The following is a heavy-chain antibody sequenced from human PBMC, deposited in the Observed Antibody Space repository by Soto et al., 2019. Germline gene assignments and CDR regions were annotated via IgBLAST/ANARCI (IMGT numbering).Heavy chain of an antibody. Sequence: PGGSLRLSCAASGFTFSSYGMHWVRQAPGKGLEWVAVISYDGSNKYYADSVKGRFTISRDNYKNTLYLQMNSLRAEDTAVYYCAKDTSRLRITMVRGVISPGSGMDVWGQGTTVTVSS. J-gene: IGHJ6*02. V-gene: IGHV3-30*18. CDR2: ISYDGSNK. D-gene: IGHD3-10*01. CDR1: GFTFSSYG. CDR3: AKDTSRLRITMVRGVISPGSGMDV.